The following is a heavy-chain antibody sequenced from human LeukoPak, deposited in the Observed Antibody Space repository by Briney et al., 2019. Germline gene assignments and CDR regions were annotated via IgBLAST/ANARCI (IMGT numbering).Heavy chain of an antibody. CDR2: IYSGGST. V-gene: IGHV3-66*01. D-gene: IGHD2-2*01. CDR3: ARVMPYYYGVDV. J-gene: IGHJ6*02. Sequence: GGSLRLSCAASGFTVSSNYMSWVRQAPGKGLEWVSVIYSGGSTYYADSVKGRFTISRDNSKNTLYLQMNSLRAEDTAVYYCARVMPYYYGVDVWGQGTTVTVSS. CDR1: GFTVSSNY.